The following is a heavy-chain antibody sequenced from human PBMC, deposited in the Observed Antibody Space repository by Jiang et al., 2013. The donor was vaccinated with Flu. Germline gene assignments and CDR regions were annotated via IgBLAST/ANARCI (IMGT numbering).Heavy chain of an antibody. CDR1: GYTFSSHA. CDR2: INTNTGNP. V-gene: IGHV7-4-1*02. Sequence: ELKRPGASVKVSCKASGYTFSSHAMNWVRQAPGQGLEWMGWINTNTGNPTYAQGFTGRFVFSLDTSVSTAYLQISSLKAEDTAVYYCAESSWNDKYNWFDPWGQGTLVTVSS. D-gene: IGHD1-1*01. J-gene: IGHJ5*02. CDR3: AESSWNDKYNWFDP.